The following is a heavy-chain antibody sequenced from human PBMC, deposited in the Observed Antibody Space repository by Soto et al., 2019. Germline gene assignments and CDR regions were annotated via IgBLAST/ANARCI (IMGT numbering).Heavy chain of an antibody. J-gene: IGHJ5*02. Sequence: LSHTCSVADGSSSSYYWSWIRQNPGKGLEWIGYIYYSGSTNYNPSLKSRVTISVDTSKNQISLKLSSVTAADTAVYYCARLNDISGWWFDPWGQGTLVTVSS. CDR2: IYYSGST. V-gene: IGHV4-59*08. CDR1: DGSSSSYY. CDR3: ARLNDISGWWFDP. D-gene: IGHD3-9*01.